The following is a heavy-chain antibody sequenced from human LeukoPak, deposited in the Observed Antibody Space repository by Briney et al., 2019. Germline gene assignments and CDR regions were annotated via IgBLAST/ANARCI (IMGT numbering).Heavy chain of an antibody. Sequence: GRSLRLSCAASGFTFDDYAMHWVRQAPGKGLEWVSGISWNSGSIGYADSVKGRFTISRDNAKNSLYLQMNSLRAEDTALYYCAKDIGYSGSYFPQSYFDYWGQGTLVTVSS. V-gene: IGHV3-9*01. D-gene: IGHD1-26*01. CDR3: AKDIGYSGSYFPQSYFDY. J-gene: IGHJ4*02. CDR1: GFTFDDYA. CDR2: ISWNSGSI.